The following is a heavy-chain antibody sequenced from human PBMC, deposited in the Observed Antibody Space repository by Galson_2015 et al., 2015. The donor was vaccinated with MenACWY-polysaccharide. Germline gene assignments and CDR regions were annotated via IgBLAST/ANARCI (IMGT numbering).Heavy chain of an antibody. J-gene: IGHJ6*02. Sequence: SLRLSCAASGFSLGAWYMSWLRQAPGKGLAWLSYISKSGCSIYYGDSVKGRFAISRYNATNSLYLQLNSLEVEDTAIYYCARGHWGLDVWGQGTTVTVSS. CDR3: ARGHWGLDV. D-gene: IGHD1-1*01. V-gene: IGHV3-11*01. CDR2: ISKSGCSI. CDR1: GFSLGAWY.